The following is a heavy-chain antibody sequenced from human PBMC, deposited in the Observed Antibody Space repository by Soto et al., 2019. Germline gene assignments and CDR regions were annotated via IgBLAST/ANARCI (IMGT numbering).Heavy chain of an antibody. Sequence: SVKVSCKASGGTFSSYTISWVRQAPGQGLEWMGRIIPILGIANYAQKFQGRVTITADKSTSTAYMELSSLRSEDTAVYYCARALFPYYYDSSGSRPGFDPWGQG. J-gene: IGHJ5*02. CDR3: ARALFPYYYDSSGSRPGFDP. V-gene: IGHV1-69*02. CDR2: IIPILGIA. D-gene: IGHD3-22*01. CDR1: GGTFSSYT.